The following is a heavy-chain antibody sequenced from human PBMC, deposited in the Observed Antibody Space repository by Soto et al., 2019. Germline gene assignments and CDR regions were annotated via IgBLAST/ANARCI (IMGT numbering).Heavy chain of an antibody. CDR2: IYYSGGT. Sequence: SETLSLTCSFSGVSISTSSITSSYWSWIRQSPGKGLEWIGYIYYSGGTNYNPSLRSRLSISVDTSKNLLSLKLSPVTAADTAVYYCASLAYGNYGFFDYWGQGALVT. CDR3: ASLAYGNYGFFDY. V-gene: IGHV4-61*01. J-gene: IGHJ4*02. CDR1: GVSISTSSITSSY. D-gene: IGHD4-17*01.